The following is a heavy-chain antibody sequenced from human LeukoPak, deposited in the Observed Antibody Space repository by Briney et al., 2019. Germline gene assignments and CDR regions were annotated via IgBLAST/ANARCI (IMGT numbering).Heavy chain of an antibody. CDR2: INPSGGST. CDR3: ARDSGMVRGTVDY. D-gene: IGHD3-10*01. CDR1: GYTFTSYY. V-gene: IGHV1-46*01. J-gene: IGHJ4*01. Sequence: ASVKVSCKSSGYTFTSYYMYWVRQAPGQGLEWMGIINPSGGSTSYAQKFQGRVTMSRDTSTSTVYMELSSLRSEDTAVYYCARDSGMVRGTVDYWGQGTLVTVSS.